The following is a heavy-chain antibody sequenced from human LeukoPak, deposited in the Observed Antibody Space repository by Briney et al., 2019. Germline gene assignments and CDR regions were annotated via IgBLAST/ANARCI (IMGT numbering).Heavy chain of an antibody. V-gene: IGHV3-7*01. J-gene: IGHJ3*01. CDR3: AREVPGVMVAFDL. Sequence: GGSLRLSCVGSGFSFSPYWMSWVRQAPGKGLEWLANIEINGSADYYVDSVKGRFTISRDNAKNSLSLQLDSLRVEDTAVYYCAREVPGVMVAFDLWGQGTMVTVSP. CDR1: GFSFSPYW. D-gene: IGHD2-2*01. CDR2: IEINGSAD.